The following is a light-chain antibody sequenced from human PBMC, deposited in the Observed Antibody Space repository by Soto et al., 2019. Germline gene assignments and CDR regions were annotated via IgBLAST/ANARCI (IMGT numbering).Light chain of an antibody. Sequence: DIQMTQSPSSLSASVGDRVTITCRANQSISNYLNWYHQKPAKAPKVLIYGASNLQGGVPSRFSGSGSGTDFTLTISSLQPEDVATYYCQQSYSPPPVTFGQGRRLEIK. V-gene: IGKV1-39*01. CDR3: QQSYSPPPVT. CDR2: GAS. CDR1: QSISNY. J-gene: IGKJ5*01.